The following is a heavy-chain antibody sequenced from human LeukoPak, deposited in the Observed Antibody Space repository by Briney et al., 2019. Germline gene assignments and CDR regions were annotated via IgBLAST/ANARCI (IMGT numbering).Heavy chain of an antibody. V-gene: IGHV1-8*03. D-gene: IGHD3-3*01. Sequence: ASVTVSFKSSVYTVTIYDINWVRQAPGQGLGWMGWMNPNSGNTGYAQKFQGRVTITRNTSISTAYMELSSLRSEDTAVYYCARSYDFWSGYYEDYYYMDVWGKGTTVTVSS. CDR3: ARSYDFWSGYYEDYYYMDV. CDR2: MNPNSGNT. J-gene: IGHJ6*03. CDR1: VYTVTIYD.